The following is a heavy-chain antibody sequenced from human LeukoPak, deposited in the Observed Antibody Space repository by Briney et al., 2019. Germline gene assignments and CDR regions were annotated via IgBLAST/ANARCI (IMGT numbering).Heavy chain of an antibody. J-gene: IGHJ4*02. CDR2: IYYSGNT. Sequence: SETLSLTCTVSGDSINTKSYYWGWIRQPPGKGLEWIGSIYYSGNTYYNPSPKSRVTLSIDTSKNQFSLRLSSVTAADTAVYYCARHSYGTFDYWGQGTLVTVSS. D-gene: IGHD5-18*01. CDR3: ARHSYGTFDY. CDR1: GDSINTKSYY. V-gene: IGHV4-39*01.